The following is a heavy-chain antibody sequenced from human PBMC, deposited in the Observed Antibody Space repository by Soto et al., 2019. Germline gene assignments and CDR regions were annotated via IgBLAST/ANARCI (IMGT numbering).Heavy chain of an antibody. CDR3: AKADCSSTSCYPFDY. CDR1: GFTFSSYG. Sequence: GESLKISCAASGFTFSSYGMHWVRQAPGKGLEWVAVISYDGSNKYYADSVKGRFTISRDNSKNTLYLQMNSLRAEDTAVYYCAKADCSSTSCYPFDYWGQGTLVTVSS. D-gene: IGHD2-2*01. CDR2: ISYDGSNK. J-gene: IGHJ4*02. V-gene: IGHV3-30*18.